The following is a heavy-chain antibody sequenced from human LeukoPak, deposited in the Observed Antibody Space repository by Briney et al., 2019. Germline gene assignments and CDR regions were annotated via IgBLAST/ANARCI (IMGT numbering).Heavy chain of an antibody. Sequence: GASVKVSCKASGYTFTSYDINWVRQATGQGLEWMGWMNPNSGNTGYAQKFQGRVTMTRNTSISTAYMELSSLRSEDTPVYYCARDENCSGGSCYSGLIWFDPWGQGTLVTVSS. J-gene: IGHJ5*02. CDR2: MNPNSGNT. V-gene: IGHV1-8*01. CDR3: ARDENCSGGSCYSGLIWFDP. D-gene: IGHD2-15*01. CDR1: GYTFTSYD.